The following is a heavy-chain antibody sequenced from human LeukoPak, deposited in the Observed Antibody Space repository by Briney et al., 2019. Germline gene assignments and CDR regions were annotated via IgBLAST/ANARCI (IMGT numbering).Heavy chain of an antibody. CDR3: ARERGDYDSDNWFDS. Sequence: SETLFLTSTVCGASIGSYFWSWIRQPRGKGLEWIGYIYYGGGTNYNPSFESRITISVDTSKNRISLNLTSVTASDTAIYYCARERGDYDSDNWFDSWGQGTLVTVSS. J-gene: IGHJ5*01. CDR2: IYYGGGT. V-gene: IGHV4-59*01. CDR1: GASIGSYF. D-gene: IGHD4-17*01.